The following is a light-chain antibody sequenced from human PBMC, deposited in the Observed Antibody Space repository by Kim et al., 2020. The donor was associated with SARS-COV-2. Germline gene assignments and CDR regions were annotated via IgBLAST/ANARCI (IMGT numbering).Light chain of an antibody. V-gene: IGKV3-20*01. CDR3: QQYGSSPRT. CDR1: QSVSSY. J-gene: IGKJ1*01. Sequence: EIVLTQSPGPLSLSPGERATLSCRASQSVSSYLAWYQQKPGQAPRLLIYGASSRATGIPDRFSGSGSGTDFTLTISRLEPEDFAVFYCQQYGSSPRTFGQGTKVDIK. CDR2: GAS.